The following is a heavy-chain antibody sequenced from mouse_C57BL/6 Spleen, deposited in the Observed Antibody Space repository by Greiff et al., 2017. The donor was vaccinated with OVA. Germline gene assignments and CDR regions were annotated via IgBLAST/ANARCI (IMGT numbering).Heavy chain of an antibody. CDR3: ASSHYYGSSSWFAY. CDR1: GYTFTSYW. Sequence: QVQLKQPGAELVRPGTSVKLSCKASGYTFTSYWMHWVKQRPGQGLEWIGVIDPSDSYTTYNQKFKGKATLTVYTSSSTAYMQLISLTSEDSEVYYCASSHYYGSSSWFAYWGQGTLVTVSA. V-gene: IGHV1-59*01. CDR2: IDPSDSYT. D-gene: IGHD1-1*01. J-gene: IGHJ3*01.